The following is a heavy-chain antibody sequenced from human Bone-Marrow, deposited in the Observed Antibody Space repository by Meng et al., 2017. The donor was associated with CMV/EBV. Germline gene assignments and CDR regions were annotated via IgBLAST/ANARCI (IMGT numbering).Heavy chain of an antibody. CDR3: FRGHYDRA. CDR2: ISWNSGSI. V-gene: IGHV3-9*01. Sequence: SLKISCAASGFTFDDYAMHWVRQAPGKGLEWVSGISWNSGSIGYADSVKGRFTISRDNAKNSLYLQMNNLRVEDTAVYYCFRGHYDRAWGHGTVVTVSS. D-gene: IGHD3-16*01. J-gene: IGHJ5*01. CDR1: GFTFDDYA.